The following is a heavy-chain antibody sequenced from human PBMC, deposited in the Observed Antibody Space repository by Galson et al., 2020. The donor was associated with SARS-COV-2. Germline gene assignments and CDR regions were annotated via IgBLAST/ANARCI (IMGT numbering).Heavy chain of an antibody. J-gene: IGHJ4*02. Sequence: SGPTLVKPTQTLTLTCTFSGFSLSTSGVGVGWIRQPPGKALEWLALIYWDDDKRYSPSLKSRLTITKDTSKNQVVLTMTNMDPVDTATYYCAHSGPFTIFGVVNIYYFDYWGQGTLVTVSS. CDR3: AHSGPFTIFGVVNIYYFDY. CDR2: IYWDDDK. D-gene: IGHD3-3*01. V-gene: IGHV2-5*02. CDR1: GFSLSTSGVG.